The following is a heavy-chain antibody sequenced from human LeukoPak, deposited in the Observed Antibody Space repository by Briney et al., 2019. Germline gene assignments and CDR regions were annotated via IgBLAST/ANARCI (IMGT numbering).Heavy chain of an antibody. D-gene: IGHD4-17*01. CDR1: GFTFSSYR. CDR3: ARDLTVTTEY. Sequence: GGSLRLSCAASGFTFSSYRMNWVRQAPGKGLEWVSSISSSRSYIYYADSVKGRFTISRDNAKNSLYLQMNSLRAEDTAVYYCARDLTVTTEYWGQGTLVTVSS. CDR2: ISSSRSYI. J-gene: IGHJ4*02. V-gene: IGHV3-21*01.